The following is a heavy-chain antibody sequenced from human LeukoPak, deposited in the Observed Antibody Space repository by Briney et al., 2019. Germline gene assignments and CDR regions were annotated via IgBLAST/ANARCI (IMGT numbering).Heavy chain of an antibody. V-gene: IGHV3-23*01. J-gene: IGHJ1*01. D-gene: IGHD2-15*01. CDR3: AQQVGYCSSGSCYFTY. Sequence: GGSLRLSCAASGFSFNTYAMSWVRQAPGKGLEWVSAISNTSGSTYYADSVKGRFTISRDKSKNTLSLQMNSLRAEDTAVYYCAQQVGYCSSGSCYFTYWGQGTLVTVSS. CDR1: GFSFNTYA. CDR2: ISNTSGST.